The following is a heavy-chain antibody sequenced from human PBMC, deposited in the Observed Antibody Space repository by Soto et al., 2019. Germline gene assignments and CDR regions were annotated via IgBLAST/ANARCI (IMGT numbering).Heavy chain of an antibody. Sequence: GGSLRLSCAASGFSLRSYAVTWVRQVPGKGLEWVAVISGTAESIYYADSVKGRFTISRDNSRSTVYLKMNFLRAEDTALYYCAKLPMIRGNVFDLWGQGTMVTVS. CDR3: AKLPMIRGNVFDL. D-gene: IGHD3-10*01. J-gene: IGHJ3*01. CDR2: ISGTAESI. V-gene: IGHV3-23*01. CDR1: GFSLRSYA.